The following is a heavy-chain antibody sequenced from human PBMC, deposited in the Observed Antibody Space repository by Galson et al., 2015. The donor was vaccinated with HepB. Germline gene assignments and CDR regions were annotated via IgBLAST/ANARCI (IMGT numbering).Heavy chain of an antibody. V-gene: IGHV3-30-3*01. CDR3: AKEYRMITWSSSSWYRPPPPGSLHGPRYYYYGMDV. J-gene: IGHJ6*02. D-gene: IGHD6-13*01. CDR2: ISYDGSNK. Sequence: SLRLSCAASGFTFSSYAMHWVRQAPGKGLEWVAVISYDGSNKYYADSVKGRFTISRDNSKNTLYLQMNSLRAEDTAVYYCAKEYRMITWSSSSWYRPPPPGSLHGPRYYYYGMDVWGQGTTVTVSS. CDR1: GFTFSSYA.